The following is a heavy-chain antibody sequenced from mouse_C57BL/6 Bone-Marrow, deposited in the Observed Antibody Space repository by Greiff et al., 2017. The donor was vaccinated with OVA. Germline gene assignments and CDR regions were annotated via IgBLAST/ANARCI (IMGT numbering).Heavy chain of an antibody. CDR3: TLYSFAD. Sequence: VQLQQSGAELVRPGASVKLSCTASGFNIKDDYMHWVKQRPEQGLEWIGWIDPENGDTEYASKFQGKATITADASSNTAYLQLSSLTSEDTAVYYCTLYSFADWGQGTLVTVSA. CDR2: IDPENGDT. CDR1: GFNIKDDY. J-gene: IGHJ3*01. D-gene: IGHD2-1*01. V-gene: IGHV14-4*01.